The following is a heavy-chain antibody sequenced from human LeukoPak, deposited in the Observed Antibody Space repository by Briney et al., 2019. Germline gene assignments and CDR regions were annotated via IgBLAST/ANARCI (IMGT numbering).Heavy chain of an antibody. D-gene: IGHD2-21*01. Sequence: GESLKISCQVSGYSFSTYWITWVRQMPGGALEWMGRIRPSDSEPNYSPSFQGHVTISADRSINTVYLQWSSLRASDTAIYFCARHYSNDHTLFDFWGQGALVTVS. J-gene: IGHJ4*02. CDR3: ARHYSNDHTLFDF. CDR2: IRPSDSEP. V-gene: IGHV5-10-1*01. CDR1: GYSFSTYW.